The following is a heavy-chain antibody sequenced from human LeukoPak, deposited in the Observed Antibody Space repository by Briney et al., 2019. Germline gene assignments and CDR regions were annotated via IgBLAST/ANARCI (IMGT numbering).Heavy chain of an antibody. CDR3: ARETVAGDFDY. J-gene: IGHJ4*02. V-gene: IGHV3-66*01. CDR1: GFTDSSNY. D-gene: IGHD6-19*01. CDR2: IYSGGST. Sequence: GGSLRLSCAASGFTDSSNYMSWVRQAPGKGLEWVSVIYSGGSTYYADSVKGRFTISRDISKNTLYLQMNSLRAEDTAVYYCARETVAGDFDYWGQGTLVTVSS.